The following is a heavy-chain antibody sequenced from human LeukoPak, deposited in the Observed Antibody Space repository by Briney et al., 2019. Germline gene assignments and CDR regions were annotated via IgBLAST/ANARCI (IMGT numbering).Heavy chain of an antibody. D-gene: IGHD3-9*01. CDR1: GSSISSYY. J-gene: IGHJ3*02. V-gene: IGHV4-4*07. CDR2: IYTSGST. Sequence: SETLSLTCTVSGSSISSYYWSWIRQPAGKGLEWIGRIYTSGSTNYNPSLKSRVTMSVDTSKNQFSLKLSSVTAADTAVYYCARACSNYDILTGYYTPSDAFDIWGQGTMVTVSS. CDR3: ARACSNYDILTGYYTPSDAFDI.